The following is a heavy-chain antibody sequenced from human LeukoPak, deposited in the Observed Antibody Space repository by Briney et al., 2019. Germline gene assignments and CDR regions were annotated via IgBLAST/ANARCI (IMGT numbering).Heavy chain of an antibody. J-gene: IGHJ4*02. D-gene: IGHD3-3*01. CDR2: ISYDGNSR. CDR1: GFTFSNHG. Sequence: PGRSLRLSCAVSGFTFSNHGFYWVRQAPGKGLEWVAVISYDGNSRYYADSVKGRFTISRDNSKNTLYLQMNSLRAEDTAVYYCAKDLRTPNVLRFLEWLFPHDYWGQGTLVTVSS. V-gene: IGHV3-30*18. CDR3: AKDLRTPNVLRFLEWLFPHDY.